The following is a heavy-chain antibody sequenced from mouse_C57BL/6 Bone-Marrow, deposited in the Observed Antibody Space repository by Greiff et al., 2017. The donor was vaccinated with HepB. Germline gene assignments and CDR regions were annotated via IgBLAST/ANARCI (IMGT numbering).Heavy chain of an antibody. CDR2: IYPGDGDT. CDR1: GYAFSSYW. V-gene: IGHV1-80*01. CDR3: ARGDGYLYYAMDY. Sequence: VKLQQSGAELVKPGASVKISCKASGYAFSSYWMNWVKQRPGKGLEWIGQIYPGDGDTNYNGKFKGKATLTADKSSSTAYMQLSSLTSEDSAVYFCARGDGYLYYAMDYWGQGTSVTVSS. J-gene: IGHJ4*01. D-gene: IGHD2-3*01.